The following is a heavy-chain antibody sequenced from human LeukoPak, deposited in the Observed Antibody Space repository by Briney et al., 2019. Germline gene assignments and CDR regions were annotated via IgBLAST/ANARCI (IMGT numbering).Heavy chain of an antibody. Sequence: GASVKVSCKASGYTFTSYYMHWVRQAPGQGLEWMGIINPSGGSTSCAQKFQGRVTMTRDTSTSTVYMELSSLRSEDTAVYYCARGLDILTGYPHVYYFDYWGQGTLVTVSS. D-gene: IGHD3-9*01. CDR3: ARGLDILTGYPHVYYFDY. CDR2: INPSGGST. CDR1: GYTFTSYY. J-gene: IGHJ4*02. V-gene: IGHV1-46*01.